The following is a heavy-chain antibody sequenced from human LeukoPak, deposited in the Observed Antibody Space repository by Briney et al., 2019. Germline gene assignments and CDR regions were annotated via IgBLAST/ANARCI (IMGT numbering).Heavy chain of an antibody. CDR1: GYTFTSYA. Sequence: ASVKVSCKASGYTFTSYAMHWVRQAPGQRLEWMGWINAGNGNTKYSQKFQGRVTITRDTSASTAYMELSSLRSEDTAVYYCARAGHQPLRFDYWGQGTLVTVSS. CDR3: ARAGHQPLRFDY. J-gene: IGHJ4*02. V-gene: IGHV1-3*01. CDR2: INAGNGNT. D-gene: IGHD4-17*01.